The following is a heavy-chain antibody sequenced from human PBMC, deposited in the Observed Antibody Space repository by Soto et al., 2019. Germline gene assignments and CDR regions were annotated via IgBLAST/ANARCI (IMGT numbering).Heavy chain of an antibody. CDR2: IYWGDDK. D-gene: IGHD4-17*01. Sequence: QITLRESGPTLVKPTQTLTLTCTFSGFSLSTAGVGVGWIRQPPGKALEWLALIYWGDDKRYSPSLKSRLTITKDTSKNQVVLTMTNMDPVDAATYYCALHRTAVGYFDSWGQGTLVTVSS. CDR3: ALHRTAVGYFDS. CDR1: GFSLSTAGVG. V-gene: IGHV2-5*02. J-gene: IGHJ4*02.